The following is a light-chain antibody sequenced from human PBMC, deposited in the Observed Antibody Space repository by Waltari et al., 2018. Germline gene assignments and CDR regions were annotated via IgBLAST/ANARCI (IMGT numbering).Light chain of an antibody. CDR2: KAS. Sequence: DIQMSQSPSTLSASVGDRVTITCRASQSISSWLAWYQQKPGKAPKLLIYKASSLESGVPSRFSGSGSGTEFTLTISSLQPDDFATYYCQQYNSYSLTFGGGTKVEIK. J-gene: IGKJ4*01. CDR1: QSISSW. V-gene: IGKV1-5*03. CDR3: QQYNSYSLT.